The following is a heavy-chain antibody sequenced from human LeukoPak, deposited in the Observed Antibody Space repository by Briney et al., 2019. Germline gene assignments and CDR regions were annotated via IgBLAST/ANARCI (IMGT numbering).Heavy chain of an antibody. Sequence: SETLSLTCTVSGGSISSYYWSWIRQPAGKGLEWIGRIYTSGSTSYNPSLKSRVTISLDTSKNQFSLKLRSVTAADTAVYYCARPHSSGWYGGFDIWGQGTMVTVSS. J-gene: IGHJ3*02. CDR3: ARPHSSGWYGGFDI. D-gene: IGHD6-19*01. CDR1: GGSISSYY. CDR2: IYTSGST. V-gene: IGHV4-4*07.